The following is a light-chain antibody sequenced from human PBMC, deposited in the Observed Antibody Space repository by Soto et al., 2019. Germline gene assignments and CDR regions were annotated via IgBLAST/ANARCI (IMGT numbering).Light chain of an antibody. V-gene: IGKV1-5*03. CDR1: QSLSSW. Sequence: DIQMTQYPSTLTASVGDRVTITCRASQSLSSWLAWYQQKPGKAPKLLIYKASSLESGVPSRFSGSGSGTEFTLTISSLQPDDCATYYCQQYNRYSDTGGQGTKV. CDR2: KAS. J-gene: IGKJ2*01. CDR3: QQYNRYSDT.